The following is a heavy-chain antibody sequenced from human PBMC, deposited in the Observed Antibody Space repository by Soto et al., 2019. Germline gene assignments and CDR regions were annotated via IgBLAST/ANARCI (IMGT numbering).Heavy chain of an antibody. D-gene: IGHD3-10*02. CDR2: INYRGDT. CDR3: ARFPSCSPNWFDP. Sequence: QVQLQGSGPGLVRPSATLSLTGTSSGTSISTNHNTWAWVRQRPGKWLEWMGNINYRGDTYLNPSIVSRLSMSVDTSKKPFSLKLTSVTAATTAVYYCARFPSCSPNWFDPWGQGTMVIVSS. CDR1: GTSISTNHNT. J-gene: IGHJ5*02. V-gene: IGHV4-39*07.